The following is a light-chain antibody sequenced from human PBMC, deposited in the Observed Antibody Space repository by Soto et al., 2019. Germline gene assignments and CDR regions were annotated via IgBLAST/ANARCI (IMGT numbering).Light chain of an antibody. V-gene: IGLV2-14*01. CDR2: EVS. CDR3: SSYTSRSTLVV. J-gene: IGLJ2*01. CDR1: TSDVGGYNY. Sequence: SALTQPASVSGSPGQSITISCTGTTSDVGGYNYVSWYQQHPGKAPKLMIYEVSNRPSGVSNRFSGSKSGNTASLTISGLQAEDEADYYCSSYTSRSTLVVFGGGTKVTVL.